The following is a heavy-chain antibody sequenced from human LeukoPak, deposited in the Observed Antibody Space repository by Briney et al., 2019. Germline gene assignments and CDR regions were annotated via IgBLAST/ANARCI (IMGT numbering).Heavy chain of an antibody. CDR1: GGTFSSYA. CDR3: ASQRYVLRYFDWPSYNWFDP. CDR2: IIPIFGTA. V-gene: IGHV1-69*05. D-gene: IGHD3-9*01. Sequence: SVKVSCKASGGTFSSYAISWVRQAPGQGLEWMGGIIPIFGTANYAQKFQGRVTITTDESTSTAYMELSSLRSEDTAVYYCASQRYVLRYFDWPSYNWFDPWGQGTLVTVYS. J-gene: IGHJ5*02.